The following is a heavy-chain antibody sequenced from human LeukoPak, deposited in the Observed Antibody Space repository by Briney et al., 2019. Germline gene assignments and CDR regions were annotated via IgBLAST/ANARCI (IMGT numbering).Heavy chain of an antibody. Sequence: RASVKVSCKASGYTFTGYYMHWVRQAPGQGLEWMGRINPNSGGTNYAQKFQGRVTMTRDTSISTAYMDLSRLRSDDTARYYITRRPRITLVRPQTPRGIRRLARWGQETLVTVSS. CDR2: INPNSGGT. D-gene: IGHD3-10*01. J-gene: IGHJ5*02. CDR1: GYTFTGYY. V-gene: IGHV1-2*06. CDR3: TRRPRITLVRPQTPRGIRRLAR.